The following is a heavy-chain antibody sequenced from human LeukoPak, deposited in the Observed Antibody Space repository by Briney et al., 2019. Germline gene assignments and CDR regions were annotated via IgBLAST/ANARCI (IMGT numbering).Heavy chain of an antibody. CDR3: ASDRSGLSFCF. J-gene: IGHJ4*02. V-gene: IGHV4-39*01. CDR2: IYYSGST. CDR1: GGSISSSTYY. D-gene: IGHD3-22*01. Sequence: PSETLSLTCTVSGGSISSSTYYWGWIRQPPGKGLEWIGIIYYSGSTYYNPSLKSRVTISVDTSKNQFSLKLTSVTAADTAMYYCASDRSGLSFCFWGQGTLVTVSS.